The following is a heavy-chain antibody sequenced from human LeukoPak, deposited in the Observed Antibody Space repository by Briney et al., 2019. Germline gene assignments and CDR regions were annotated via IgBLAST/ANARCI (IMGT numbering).Heavy chain of an antibody. J-gene: IGHJ4*02. Sequence: SETLSLTCAVYGGSFSGYYWSWIRQPPGKGLEWIGEINHSGSTNYNPSLKSRVTISVDTSKNQFSLKLSSVTAADTAVYYCARGRPTTVVDFDYWGQGTLVTVSS. D-gene: IGHD2-15*01. V-gene: IGHV4-34*01. CDR1: GGSFSGYY. CDR3: ARGRPTTVVDFDY. CDR2: INHSGST.